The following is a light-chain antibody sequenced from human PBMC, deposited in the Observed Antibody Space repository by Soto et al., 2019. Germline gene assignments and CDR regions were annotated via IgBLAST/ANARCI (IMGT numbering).Light chain of an antibody. CDR3: QQRHNWPIT. J-gene: IGKJ5*01. CDR2: DTS. V-gene: IGKV3-11*01. CDR1: QTIRGL. Sequence: EIVLTQSPATLSLSPGERATLSCRTSQTIRGLLNWYQQRPGQAPRLLIYDTSNRATDIPARFSGGGSGTDFSLTISSLDPEDFGVYFCQQRHNWPITFGQGTRLDIK.